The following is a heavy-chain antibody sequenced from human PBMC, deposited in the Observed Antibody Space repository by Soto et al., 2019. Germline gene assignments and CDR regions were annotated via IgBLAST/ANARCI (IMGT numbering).Heavy chain of an antibody. V-gene: IGHV4-4*02. D-gene: IGHD2-15*01. Sequence: SETLSLTCAVSGGSISSSNWWSWVRQPPGKGLEWIGEIYHSGSTNYNPSLKSRVTISVDKSKNQFSLKLSSVTAADTAVYYCARAGGEPLQKSYHKYYFDYWGQGTLVTVSS. CDR1: GGSISSSNW. J-gene: IGHJ4*02. CDR3: ARAGGEPLQKSYHKYYFDY. CDR2: IYHSGST.